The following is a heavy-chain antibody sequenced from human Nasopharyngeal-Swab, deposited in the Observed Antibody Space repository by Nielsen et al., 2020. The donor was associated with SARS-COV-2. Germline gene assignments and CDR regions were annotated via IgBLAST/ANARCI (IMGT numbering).Heavy chain of an antibody. CDR3: AKARIVVVPAAIGY. D-gene: IGHD2-2*02. J-gene: IGHJ4*02. Sequence: GESLKISCAASGFTFSSYAMSRVRQAPGKGLEWVSAISGSGGSTYYADSVKGRFTISRDNSKNTLYLQMNSLRAEDTAVYYCAKARIVVVPAAIGYWGQGTLVTVSS. V-gene: IGHV3-23*01. CDR1: GFTFSSYA. CDR2: ISGSGGST.